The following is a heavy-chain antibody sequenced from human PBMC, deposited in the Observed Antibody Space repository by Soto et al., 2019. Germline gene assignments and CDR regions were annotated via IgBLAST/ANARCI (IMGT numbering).Heavy chain of an antibody. CDR1: GGSFSGYY. CDR2: INHSGIT. D-gene: IGHD3-22*01. Sequence: SETLSLTCAVYGGSFSGYYWSWIRQPPGKGLEWIGEINHSGITNYNPSLKSRVTISVDTSKNQFSLKLSSVTAADTAVYYCARDSSGRDYYYGMDVWGQGTTVTVSS. V-gene: IGHV4-34*01. CDR3: ARDSSGRDYYYGMDV. J-gene: IGHJ6*02.